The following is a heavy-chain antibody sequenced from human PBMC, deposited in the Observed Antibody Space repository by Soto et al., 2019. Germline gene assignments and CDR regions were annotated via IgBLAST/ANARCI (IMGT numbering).Heavy chain of an antibody. CDR1: GGSFSGYY. J-gene: IGHJ5*02. CDR2: INHSGST. V-gene: IGHV4-34*01. CDR3: ARITYYYDSSGYSGFDP. Sequence: SETLSLTCAFYGGSFSGYYWSLIRQPPGKGLEWIGEINHSGSTNYNPSLKSRVTISVDTSKNQFSLKLSSVTAADTAVYYCARITYYYDSSGYSGFDPWGQGTLVTVSS. D-gene: IGHD3-22*01.